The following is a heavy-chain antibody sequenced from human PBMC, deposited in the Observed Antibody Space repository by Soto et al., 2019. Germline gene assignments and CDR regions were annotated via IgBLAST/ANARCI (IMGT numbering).Heavy chain of an antibody. J-gene: IGHJ6*02. CDR3: ARGCGLVVPAALPGYYYGMDV. V-gene: IGHV4-31*03. Sequence: TLPLRFTVPAGSSNLGVYYATWRGKHSGKGLAWIGYIHDSGRTYYNPSLKSRVTISADTSQDQFSLKVYSVTAADTAVYYCARGCGLVVPAALPGYYYGMDVWVQGTTATVSS. CDR2: IHDSGRT. D-gene: IGHD2-2*01. CDR1: AGSSNLGVYY.